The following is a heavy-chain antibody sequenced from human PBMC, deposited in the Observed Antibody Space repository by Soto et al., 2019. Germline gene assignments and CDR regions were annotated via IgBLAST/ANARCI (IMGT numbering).Heavy chain of an antibody. CDR1: GGSISSSSYY. J-gene: IGHJ6*02. V-gene: IGHV4-39*01. D-gene: IGHD3-3*01. Sequence: PSETLSLTCTVSGGSISSSSYYWGWIRQPPGKGLEWIGSIYYSGSTYYNPSLKSRVTISVDTSKNQFSLKLSSVTAADTAVYYCASALKGFLEWLLSEYYYYYGMDVWGQGTTVTVSS. CDR3: ASALKGFLEWLLSEYYYYYGMDV. CDR2: IYYSGST.